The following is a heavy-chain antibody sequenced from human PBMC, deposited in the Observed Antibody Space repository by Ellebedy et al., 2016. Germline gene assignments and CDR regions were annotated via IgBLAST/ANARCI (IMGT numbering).Heavy chain of an antibody. CDR2: IGGSGEST. D-gene: IGHD2-15*01. CDR3: AKLFMAGYCSGGSCDWFDP. V-gene: IGHV3-23*01. CDR1: GFTFNTYA. Sequence: GESLKISCAASGFTFNTYAMSWVRQAPGRGLEWVSVIGGSGESTFYADSVKGRFTISRDNSKNTLFLQMNSLRAEDTAVYYCAKLFMAGYCSGGSCDWFDPWGQGTLVTVSS. J-gene: IGHJ5*02.